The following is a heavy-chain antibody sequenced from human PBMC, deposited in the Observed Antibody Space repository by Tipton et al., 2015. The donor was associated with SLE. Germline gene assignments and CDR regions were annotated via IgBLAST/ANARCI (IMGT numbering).Heavy chain of an antibody. Sequence: SLRLSCAASGFTFSSYGMNWVRQAPGKGLEWVSYISSSSSTIYYADSVKGRFTISRDNAKNSLYLQMNSLRAEDTAVYYCAQIGDFWSGPMDVWGQGTTVTVSS. J-gene: IGHJ6*02. CDR1: GFTFSSYG. V-gene: IGHV3-48*01. CDR3: AQIGDFWSGPMDV. D-gene: IGHD3-3*01. CDR2: ISSSSSTI.